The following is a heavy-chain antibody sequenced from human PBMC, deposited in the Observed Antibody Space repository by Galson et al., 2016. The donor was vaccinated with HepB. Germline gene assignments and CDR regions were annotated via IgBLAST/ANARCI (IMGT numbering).Heavy chain of an antibody. CDR3: ARDYGGTWYDY. J-gene: IGHJ4*02. V-gene: IGHV1-18*01. Sequence: SCKASGFTFTCYGISWVRQAPGQGLEWLGWIIVYDGNTNYAQNFQGRLTMTTDTSTSTAYLELRRLRYDDTAIYYCARDYGGTWYDYWGQGTQVTVSS. D-gene: IGHD6-13*01. CDR1: GFTFTCYG. CDR2: IIVYDGNT.